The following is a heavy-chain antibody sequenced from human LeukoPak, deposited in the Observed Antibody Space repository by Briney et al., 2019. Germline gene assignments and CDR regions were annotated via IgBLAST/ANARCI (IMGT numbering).Heavy chain of an antibody. J-gene: IGHJ4*02. D-gene: IGHD3-22*01. CDR2: ISYDGSNK. CDR1: GFTFSSYG. Sequence: PGGSLRLSCAASGFTFSSYGMHWVRQAPGKGLEWVAVISYDGSNKYYADSVKGRFTISRDNSKNTLYLQMNSLRAEDTAVYYCARDPLITMIEEYYFDYWGQGTLVTVSS. CDR3: ARDPLITMIEEYYFDY. V-gene: IGHV3-30*19.